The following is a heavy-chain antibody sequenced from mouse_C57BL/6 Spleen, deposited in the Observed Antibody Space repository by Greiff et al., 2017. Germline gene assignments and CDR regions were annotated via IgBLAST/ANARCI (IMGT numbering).Heavy chain of an antibody. V-gene: IGHV1-81*01. D-gene: IGHD2-1*01. CDR1: GYTFTSYG. Sequence: QVQLQQSGAELARPGASVKLSCKASGYTFTSYGISWVKQRTGQGLEWIGEIYPRSGNTYYNEKFKGKATLTADKSSSTAYMELRSLTSEDSAVYFCARSGLYYMGNYYCDYWGQGTTLTVSS. J-gene: IGHJ2*01. CDR3: ARSGLYYMGNYYCDY. CDR2: IYPRSGNT.